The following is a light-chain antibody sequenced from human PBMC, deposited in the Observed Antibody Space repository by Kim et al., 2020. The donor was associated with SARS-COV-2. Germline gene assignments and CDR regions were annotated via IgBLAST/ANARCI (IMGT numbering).Light chain of an antibody. Sequence: SVSPGERATLSCRARQSVNSNLAWYQQKPGQAPRLLIHGISTRAPGLPARFSGSGSGSEFSLSISSLESEDFAVYYCQQYNAWPYTFGQGTKLEI. CDR2: GIS. J-gene: IGKJ2*01. V-gene: IGKV3-15*01. CDR1: QSVNSN. CDR3: QQYNAWPYT.